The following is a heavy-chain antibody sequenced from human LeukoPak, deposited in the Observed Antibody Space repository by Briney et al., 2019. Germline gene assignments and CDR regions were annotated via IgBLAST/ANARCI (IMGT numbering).Heavy chain of an antibody. CDR3: ARVSQATIDPYYFDY. Sequence: GSLSLSCAASGFTFSSYSMNWVRQAPGKGLEWVSSISSSSSYIYYADSVKGRFTISRDNAKNSLYLQMNSLRAEDTAVYYCARVSQATIDPYYFDYWGQGTLVTVAS. CDR2: ISSSSSYI. D-gene: IGHD5-24*01. V-gene: IGHV3-21*01. J-gene: IGHJ4*02. CDR1: GFTFSSYS.